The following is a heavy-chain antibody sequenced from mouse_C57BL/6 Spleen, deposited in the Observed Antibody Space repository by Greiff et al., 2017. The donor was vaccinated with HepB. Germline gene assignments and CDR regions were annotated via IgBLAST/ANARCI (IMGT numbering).Heavy chain of an antibody. CDR3: ARGRLRDWYFDV. J-gene: IGHJ1*03. D-gene: IGHD2-4*01. Sequence: DVKLVESGGGLVKPGGSLKLSCAASGFTFSDYGMHWVRQAPEKGLEWVAYISSGSSTIYYADTVKGRFTISRDNAKNTLFLQMTSLRSEDTAMYYWARGRLRDWYFDVWGTGTTVTVSS. CDR2: ISSGSSTI. CDR1: GFTFSDYG. V-gene: IGHV5-17*01.